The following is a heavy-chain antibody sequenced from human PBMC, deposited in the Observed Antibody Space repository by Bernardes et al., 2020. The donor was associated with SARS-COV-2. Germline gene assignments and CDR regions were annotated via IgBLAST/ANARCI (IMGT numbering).Heavy chain of an antibody. J-gene: IGHJ6*02. CDR1: GYTLTELS. Sequence: ASVKVSCKVSGYTLTELSMHWVRQAPGKGLEWMGGFDPEDGETIYAQKFQGRVTMTEDTSTDTAYMELSSLRSEDTAVYFCVTAFVVVPAAIPSAHYYYYGMDVWGQGTTVTVSS. CDR2: FDPEDGET. D-gene: IGHD2-2*01. CDR3: VTAFVVVPAAIPSAHYYYYGMDV. V-gene: IGHV1-24*01.